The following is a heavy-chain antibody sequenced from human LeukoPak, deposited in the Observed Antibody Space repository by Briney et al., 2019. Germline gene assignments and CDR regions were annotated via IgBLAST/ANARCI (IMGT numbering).Heavy chain of an antibody. CDR1: GYTFSNFG. J-gene: IGHJ4*02. Sequence: ASVRVTCTASGYTFSNFGINWVRQAPGQGLEWMGWISGNNDNPNYGQKFQGRFTVTTDSSTHTAYMELRNLRLDDTAVYYCARDGTSTDDYWGQGTLVTVSS. D-gene: IGHD2-2*01. V-gene: IGHV1-18*01. CDR2: ISGNNDNP. CDR3: ARDGTSTDDY.